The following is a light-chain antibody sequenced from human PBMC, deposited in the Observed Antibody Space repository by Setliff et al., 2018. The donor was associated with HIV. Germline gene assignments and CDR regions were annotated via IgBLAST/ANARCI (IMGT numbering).Light chain of an antibody. CDR3: CSYAGSYTFV. V-gene: IGLV2-11*01. CDR1: SSDVGRYDY. J-gene: IGLJ1*01. CDR2: DVS. Sequence: QSALTQPRSVSGSRGQSVTLSCTGHSSDVGRYDYVSWYQQHPGKAPKLMIYDVSKRPSGVPARFSGFKAGNTASLFIAGLEPEDEADYYCCSYAGSYTFVFGTGTKGTV.